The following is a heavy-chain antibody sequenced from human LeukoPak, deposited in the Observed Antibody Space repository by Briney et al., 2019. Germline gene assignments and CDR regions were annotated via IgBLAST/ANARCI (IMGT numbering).Heavy chain of an antibody. Sequence: GGSLRLSCVVSGITHSNYGMSWVRQAPGKGLEWVSGISERGGSTNYADSVKGRFIISRDTSKNTVYLQMNSLRVEDTAVYFCAKRGIVIRAVIIIGFHKEAYYFDYWGQGSLVTVSS. J-gene: IGHJ4*02. CDR1: GITHSNYG. D-gene: IGHD3-10*01. CDR3: AKRGIVIRAVIIIGFHKEAYYFDY. CDR2: ISERGGST. V-gene: IGHV3-23*01.